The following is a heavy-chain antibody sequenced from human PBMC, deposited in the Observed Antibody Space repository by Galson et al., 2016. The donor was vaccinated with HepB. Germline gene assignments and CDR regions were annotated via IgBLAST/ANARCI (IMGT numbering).Heavy chain of an antibody. D-gene: IGHD1/OR15-1a*01. CDR1: GFTFSRSA. J-gene: IGHJ4*02. CDR2: ISGGGDSA. CDR3: SKDRNNDF. Sequence: SLRLSCAASGFTFSRSAMNWVRQAPGKGLDWVAGISGGGDSAYYAASVKGRFTISRDNSKNTLYLEMNSLRGEDTAIYYCSKDRNNDFWGQGTLVIVSS. V-gene: IGHV3-23*01.